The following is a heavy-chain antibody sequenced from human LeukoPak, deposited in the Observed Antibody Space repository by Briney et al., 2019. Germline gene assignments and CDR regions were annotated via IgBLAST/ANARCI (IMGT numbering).Heavy chain of an antibody. CDR3: ARVGATKLDY. V-gene: IGHV4-4*02. J-gene: IGHJ4*02. CDR1: GDSINSLDL. D-gene: IGHD1-26*01. CDR2: MYLSGTT. Sequence: SGTLSLTCTVSGDSINSLDLWSWVRQRPGKRLEWIGEMYLSGTTYSNPSVKSRVTISIDKSKNQFFLNLSSVTAADTAVYYCARVGATKLDYWGQGTLVTVSS.